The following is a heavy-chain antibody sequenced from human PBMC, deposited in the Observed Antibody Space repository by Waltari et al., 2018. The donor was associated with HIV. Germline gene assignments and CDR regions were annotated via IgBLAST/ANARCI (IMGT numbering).Heavy chain of an antibody. CDR3: ATARQWLVDSGMDV. CDR2: FDPADGKT. CDR1: GYILTELS. Sequence: QVQLVQSGAEVKRPGASVKVSCKVSGYILTELSIQWVRKAPGKGLEWVGSFDPADGKTTYAQKFQGRVTMTEDTATGTASMGVSSLRSEDTAVYYCATARQWLVDSGMDVWGQGTTVTVSS. V-gene: IGHV1-24*01. J-gene: IGHJ6*02. D-gene: IGHD6-19*01.